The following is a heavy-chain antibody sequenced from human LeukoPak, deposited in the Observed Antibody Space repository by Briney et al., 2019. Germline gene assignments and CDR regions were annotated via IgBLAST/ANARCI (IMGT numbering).Heavy chain of an antibody. CDR1: GYTFTSYG. V-gene: IGHV1-18*01. CDR3: ARDSRITMVQGVPYYYYGMDV. D-gene: IGHD3-10*01. J-gene: IGHJ6*02. Sequence: ASVKVSCKASGYTFTSYGISWVRQAPGQGLEWMGWISAYNGNTNYAQKLQGRVAMTTDTSTSTAYMELRSLRSDDTAVYYCARDSRITMVQGVPYYYYGMDVWGQXTXVTVSS. CDR2: ISAYNGNT.